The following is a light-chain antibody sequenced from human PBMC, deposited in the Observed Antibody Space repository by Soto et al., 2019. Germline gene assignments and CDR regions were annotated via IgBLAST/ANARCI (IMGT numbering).Light chain of an antibody. V-gene: IGKV3-15*01. Sequence: EIVMTQSPDTLSVSPGERATLSCRASQSVSSNLAWYQHKAGQSXRLLIYDASTRATGIPPRFSGSGSGTEFTLTISSLQSEDFAVYYCQQYNNWPPITFGQGTRLEIK. CDR2: DAS. J-gene: IGKJ5*01. CDR3: QQYNNWPPIT. CDR1: QSVSSN.